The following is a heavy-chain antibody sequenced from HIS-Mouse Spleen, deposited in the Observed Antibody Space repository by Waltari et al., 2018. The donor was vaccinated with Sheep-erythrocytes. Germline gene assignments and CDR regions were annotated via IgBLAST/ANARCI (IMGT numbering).Heavy chain of an antibody. V-gene: IGHV2-26*01. D-gene: IGHD3-3*01. CDR1: GFSLSNARMG. CDR3: ARITSYYDFWSTYNKDYFDY. J-gene: IGHJ4*02. Sequence: QVTLKESGPVLVKPTETLTLTCTVSGFSLSNARMGVSWIRQPPGKALEWLAHIFSNDEKSYSTSLQSRRTISKDTSKSQVVLTMTNMDPVDTATYYCARITSYYDFWSTYNKDYFDYWGQGTLVTVSS. CDR2: IFSNDEK.